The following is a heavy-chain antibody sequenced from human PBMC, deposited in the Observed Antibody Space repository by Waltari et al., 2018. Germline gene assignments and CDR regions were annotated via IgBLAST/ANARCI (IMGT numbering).Heavy chain of an antibody. V-gene: IGHV1-69*12. Sequence: QVQLVQSGAAVKKPGSSVKVSCKASGGTFSSYAISWVRQAPGQGLEWMGGIIPIFGTANYAQKFQGRVTITADESTSTAYMELSSLRSEDTAVYYCARGGRIVVVPAAIAHTHGDSGFDYWGQGTLVTVSS. D-gene: IGHD2-2*02. CDR2: IIPIFGTA. J-gene: IGHJ4*02. CDR3: ARGGRIVVVPAAIAHTHGDSGFDY. CDR1: GGTFSSYA.